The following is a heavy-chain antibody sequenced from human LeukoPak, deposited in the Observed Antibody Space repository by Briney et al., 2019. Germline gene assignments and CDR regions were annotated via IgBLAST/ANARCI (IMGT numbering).Heavy chain of an antibody. Sequence: ASVKVSCKASGYTFTSYYMHWVRQAPGQGLEWMGIINPSGGSTSYAQKFQGRVTMTRDTSTSTVYMELSSLRSEDTAVYYCARGSRDGWYLPLDYYYYYMDVWGKGTTVTISS. V-gene: IGHV1-46*01. J-gene: IGHJ6*03. CDR3: ARGSRDGWYLPLDYYYYYMDV. D-gene: IGHD6-19*01. CDR1: GYTFTSYY. CDR2: INPSGGST.